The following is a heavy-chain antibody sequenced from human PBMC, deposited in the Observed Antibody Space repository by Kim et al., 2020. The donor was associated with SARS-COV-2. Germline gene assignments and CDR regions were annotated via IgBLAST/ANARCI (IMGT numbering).Heavy chain of an antibody. V-gene: IGHV1-18*04. J-gene: IGHJ6*02. CDR1: GYTFTSYG. D-gene: IGHD2-2*01. CDR2: ISAYNGNT. CDR3: ARGGTVVPAAIVLQPTPYYYYGMDV. Sequence: ASVKVSCKASGYTFTSYGISWVRQAPGQGLEWMGWISAYNGNTNYAQKLQGRVTMTTDTSTSTAYMELRSLRSDDTAVYYCARGGTVVPAAIVLQPTPYYYYGMDVWGQGTTVTVSS.